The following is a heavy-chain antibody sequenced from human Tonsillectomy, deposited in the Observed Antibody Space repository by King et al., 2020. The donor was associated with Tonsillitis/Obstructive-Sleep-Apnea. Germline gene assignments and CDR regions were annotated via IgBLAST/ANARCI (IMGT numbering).Heavy chain of an antibody. J-gene: IGHJ4*02. CDR2: ISSDGTNK. CDR3: VKGFVYDSRGLGDS. CDR1: GFTITNYG. D-gene: IGHD3-22*01. V-gene: IGHV3-30*18. Sequence: VQLVESGGGVVQPGTSLRLSCAASGFTITNYGMHWVRQAPGKGLEWVAVISSDGTNKHYADSVKGRFTISRDNSKNMVYLQMNSLRAEDTAVFYCVKGFVYDSRGLGDSWGQGTLVTVSS.